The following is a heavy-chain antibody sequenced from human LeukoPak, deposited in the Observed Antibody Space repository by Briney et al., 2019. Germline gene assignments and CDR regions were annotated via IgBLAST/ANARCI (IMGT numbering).Heavy chain of an antibody. D-gene: IGHD5-18*01. CDR1: GFTFSSYA. CDR3: ARDRKIQLWPPSDY. J-gene: IGHJ4*02. Sequence: GGSLRLSCAASGFTFSSYAMHWVRQAPGQGLEWMGIINPSGGSTSYAQKFQGRVTMTRDTSTSTVYMELSSLRSEDTAVYYCARDRKIQLWPPSDYWGQGTLVTVSS. CDR2: INPSGGST. V-gene: IGHV1-46*01.